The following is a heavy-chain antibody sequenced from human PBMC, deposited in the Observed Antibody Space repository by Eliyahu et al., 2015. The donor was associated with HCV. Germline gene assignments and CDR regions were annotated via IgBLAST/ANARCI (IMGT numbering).Heavy chain of an antibody. D-gene: IGHD3-10*02. V-gene: IGHV3-7*04. J-gene: IGHJ6*02. CDR3: ARGHKGYVFLALYDMDV. CDR1: GFXFXSXW. CDR2: IKQNGDEK. Sequence: EVQLVESGGGLVQPGGSLRLSCAASGFXFXSXWMTWVRQVPGQGLQWVATIKQNGDEKYYEDSMKGRFTISRDNAQNSLFLELKGLTAEDTGTYYCARGHKGYVFLALYDMDVWGQGTTVTVSS.